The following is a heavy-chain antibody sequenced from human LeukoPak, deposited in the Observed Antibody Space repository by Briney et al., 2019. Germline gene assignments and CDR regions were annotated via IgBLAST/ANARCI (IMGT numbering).Heavy chain of an antibody. Sequence: PGGSLRLSCAASGFTVSNSYMSWVRQAPGKGLEWVSVMYNGGSTFYADSVKGRFTITRDSSQNTMFLQMNTLRAEDTAVYYCARDGNTEHRPFYYGIDVWGQGTTVTVSS. CDR1: GFTVSNSY. V-gene: IGHV3-66*01. D-gene: IGHD1-26*01. CDR3: ARDGNTEHRPFYYGIDV. CDR2: MYNGGST. J-gene: IGHJ6*02.